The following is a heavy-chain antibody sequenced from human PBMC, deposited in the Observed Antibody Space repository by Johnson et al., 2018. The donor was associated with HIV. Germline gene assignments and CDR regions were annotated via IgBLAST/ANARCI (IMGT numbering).Heavy chain of an antibody. CDR3: ARAPRWFNVFDI. CDR2: IDLGGSLT. Sequence: SWWSQAPGKGPEWVANIDLGGSLTNYVDSVKGRFIISRDNGRDLVYLQMNSLRAEDTAVYYCARAPRWFNVFDIWGQGTMVTVSS. D-gene: IGHD4-23*01. J-gene: IGHJ3*02. V-gene: IGHV3-7*05.